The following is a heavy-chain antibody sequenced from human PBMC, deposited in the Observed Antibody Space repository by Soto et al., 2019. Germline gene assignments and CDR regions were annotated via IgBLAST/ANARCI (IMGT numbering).Heavy chain of an antibody. CDR3: ARDMYSSSSGGLYYYGMDV. Sequence: ASVKVSCKASGYTFTSYGISWVRQAPGQGLEWMGWISAYNGNTNYAQKLQGRVTMTTDTSTSTAYMELRSLRSDDTAVYYCARDMYSSSSGGLYYYGMDVWSQGTTVTVSS. CDR2: ISAYNGNT. D-gene: IGHD6-6*01. J-gene: IGHJ6*02. V-gene: IGHV1-18*01. CDR1: GYTFTSYG.